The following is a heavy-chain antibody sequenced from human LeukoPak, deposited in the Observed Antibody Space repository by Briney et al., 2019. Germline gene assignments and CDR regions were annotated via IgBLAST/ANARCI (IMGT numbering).Heavy chain of an antibody. CDR3: ARETMAGFVDY. J-gene: IGHJ4*02. V-gene: IGHV6-1*01. D-gene: IGHD3-10*01. Sequence: SQTLSLTCAISGDSVSSGSSSWTWIRQSPSRGFEWLGRTYYRSKWYNDYAVSVKSRIMISPDTSKNQFSLHLNSVTPEDTALYFCARETMAGFVDYWGQGSVVTVSS. CDR1: GDSVSSGSSS. CDR2: TYYRSKWYN.